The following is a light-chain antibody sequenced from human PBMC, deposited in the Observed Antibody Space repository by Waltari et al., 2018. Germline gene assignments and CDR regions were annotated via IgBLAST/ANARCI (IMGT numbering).Light chain of an antibody. J-gene: IGLJ3*02. CDR1: VLPKDS. V-gene: IGLV3-25*03. CDR2: KDS. CDR3: QSTDNSATYVV. Sequence: SYDLTQTPSVSVSPGQTSRITCSGNVLPKDSAYWYQQKPGQAPLLVIYKDSERPSEIPERFSGSSSGTTATLTISGVLPEDEADYYCQSTDNSATYVVFGGGTKLTVL.